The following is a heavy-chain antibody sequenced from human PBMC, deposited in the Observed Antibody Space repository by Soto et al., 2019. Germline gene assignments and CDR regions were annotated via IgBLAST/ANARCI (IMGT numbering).Heavy chain of an antibody. CDR2: IIPIFGTA. CDR3: AGAEVRDCSASCWGY. D-gene: IGHD2-15*01. J-gene: IGHJ4*01. V-gene: IGHV1-69*13. Sequence: SVKVSDRASGGTFSSYASSWVRQAPGQGLEWMGGIIPIFGTANYAQKFQGRVTITADESTSTAYVELIILTSYYTSVYSCAGAEVRDCSASCWGYCGQGTLVAVSS. CDR1: GGTFSSYA.